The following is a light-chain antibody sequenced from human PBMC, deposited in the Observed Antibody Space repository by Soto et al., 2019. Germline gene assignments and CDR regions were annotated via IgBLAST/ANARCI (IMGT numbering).Light chain of an antibody. V-gene: IGKV3-11*01. CDR2: DAS. Sequence: EIVLTQSPATLSLSPGERATLSCRASQSVSSYLAWYQHKPGQAPRLLIYDASNRATGIPARFSGSGSGTEFTLTINSLQSEDFGVYYCQQYDTWPRTFGQGTKVDIK. CDR1: QSVSSY. CDR3: QQYDTWPRT. J-gene: IGKJ1*01.